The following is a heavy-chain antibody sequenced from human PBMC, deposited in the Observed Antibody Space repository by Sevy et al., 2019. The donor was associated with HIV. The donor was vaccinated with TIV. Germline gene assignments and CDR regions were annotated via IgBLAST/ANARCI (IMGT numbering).Heavy chain of an antibody. V-gene: IGHV3-53*01. CDR3: ARLSVYYYDSSGYYTTGNAFDI. Sequence: GGSLRLSCAASGFTVSNSYMSWVRQAPGMGLEWVSIIYSGVTTSYADSVRGRFTISRDNSKNTLSLQMNSLRAEDTAVYYCARLSVYYYDSSGYYTTGNAFDIWGQRTMVTVSS. CDR1: GFTVSNSY. CDR2: IYSGVTT. J-gene: IGHJ3*02. D-gene: IGHD3-22*01.